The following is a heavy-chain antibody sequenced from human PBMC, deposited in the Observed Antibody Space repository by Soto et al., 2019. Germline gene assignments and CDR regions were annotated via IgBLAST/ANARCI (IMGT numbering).Heavy chain of an antibody. V-gene: IGHV4-34*01. J-gene: IGHJ4*02. CDR3: ESLYRNYYDSSGYYFLSY. CDR2: INHSGST. CDR1: GGSFSGYY. D-gene: IGHD3-22*01. Sequence: PSETLSLTGAVYGGSFSGYYWSWIRQPPGKGLEGIGEINHSGSTNYNPSLKRRVTISVDTSKNQFSLKLISVTAADTAVYYCESLYRNYYDSSGYYFLSYWGQGTMVTVSA.